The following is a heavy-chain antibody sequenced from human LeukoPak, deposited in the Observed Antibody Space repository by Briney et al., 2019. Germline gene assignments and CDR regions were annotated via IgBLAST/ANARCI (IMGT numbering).Heavy chain of an antibody. CDR3: ARLIWFGELLPI. J-gene: IGHJ4*02. CDR2: INHSGST. D-gene: IGHD3-10*01. V-gene: IGHV4-34*01. Sequence: PSETLSLTCAVYGGSFSGYYWSWIRQPPGKGLEWIGEINHSGSTNYNPSLKSRVTISVDTSKNQFSLKLSSVTAADTAVYYCARLIWFGELLPIWGQGTLVTVSS. CDR1: GGSFSGYY.